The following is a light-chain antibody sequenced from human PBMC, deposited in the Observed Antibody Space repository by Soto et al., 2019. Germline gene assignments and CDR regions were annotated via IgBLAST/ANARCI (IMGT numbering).Light chain of an antibody. V-gene: IGLV2-23*01. CDR1: SSDVGRYNL. CDR3: CSYAGSSTWV. J-gene: IGLJ3*02. CDR2: EGS. Sequence: QSALTQPASVSGSPGQSITISCTGTSSDVGRYNLVSWYQQHPGKAPKLMIYEGSKWPSGVPNRFSGSKSGNTASLTISGLQAEDEADYYCCSYAGSSTWVFGGGTKLTVL.